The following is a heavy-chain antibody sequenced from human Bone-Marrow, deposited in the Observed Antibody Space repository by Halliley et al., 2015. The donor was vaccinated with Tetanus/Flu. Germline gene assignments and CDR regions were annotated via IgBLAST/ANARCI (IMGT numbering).Heavy chain of an antibody. CDR3: ARRPNYHDGSGHFDN. D-gene: IGHD3-22*01. V-gene: IGHV5-51*01. J-gene: IGHJ4*02. Sequence: GIIYPGDSDTRYSPSFDGQVPMSADKSISTAYLQWSSLKASDTAIYYCARRPNYHDGSGHFDNWGQGTLVTVPS. CDR2: IYPGDSDT.